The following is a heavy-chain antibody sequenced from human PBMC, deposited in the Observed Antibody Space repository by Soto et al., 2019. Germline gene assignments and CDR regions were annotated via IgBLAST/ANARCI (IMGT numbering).Heavy chain of an antibody. Sequence: ASVKVSCKVSGGTFSTSAVSWVRQAPGQGLEWMGWISAYNGNPNYAQKLQGRVTMTTDTSTSTAYMELRSLGSDDTAVYYCARDETYYYGSGSYTRSGFDFWGQGTLVTVSS. CDR1: GGTFSTSA. CDR2: ISAYNGNP. J-gene: IGHJ4*02. D-gene: IGHD3-10*01. V-gene: IGHV1-18*01. CDR3: ARDETYYYGSGSYTRSGFDF.